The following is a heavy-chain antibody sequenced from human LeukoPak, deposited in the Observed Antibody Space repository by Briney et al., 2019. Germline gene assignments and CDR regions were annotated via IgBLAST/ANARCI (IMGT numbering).Heavy chain of an antibody. CDR2: TYYRSKWYN. CDR1: GDSVSSNSAA. V-gene: IGHV6-1*01. D-gene: IGHD3-10*01. Sequence: SQTLSLTCAISGDSVSSNSAAWNWIRQSPSRGLEWLGRTYYRSKWYNDYAVSVKSRITINPDTSKNQFSLQLNSVTPEDTAVYYCARGFTLWFGELLPDPYGMDVWGQGTTVTVSS. CDR3: ARGFTLWFGELLPDPYGMDV. J-gene: IGHJ6*02.